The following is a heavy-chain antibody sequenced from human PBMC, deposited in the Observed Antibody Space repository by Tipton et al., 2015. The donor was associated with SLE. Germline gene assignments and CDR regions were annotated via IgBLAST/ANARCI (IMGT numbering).Heavy chain of an antibody. V-gene: IGHV4-30-2*01. CDR1: GGSISSGDYS. D-gene: IGHD2-15*01. J-gene: IGHJ5*02. CDR2: IYHSGST. Sequence: TLSLTCAVSGGSISSGDYSWSWIRQPPGKGLEWIGYIYHSGSTNYNPSLKSRVTISVDRSKNQFSLKLSSVTAADTAVYYCARGSCSGATCPTHWFDPWGLGTLVTVSS. CDR3: ARGSCSGATCPTHWFDP.